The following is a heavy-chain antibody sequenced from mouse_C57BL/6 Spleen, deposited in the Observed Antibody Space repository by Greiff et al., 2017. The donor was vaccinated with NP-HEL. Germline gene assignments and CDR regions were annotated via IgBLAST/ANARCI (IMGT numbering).Heavy chain of an antibody. CDR1: GYTFTSYW. D-gene: IGHD2-2*01. CDR2: IYPGSGST. CDR3: ARMDGYDPLYYYAMDY. V-gene: IGHV1-55*01. J-gene: IGHJ4*01. Sequence: QVQLQQPGAELVKPGASVKMTCKASGYTFTSYWITWVKQRPGQGLEWIGDIYPGSGSTNYNEKFKSKATLTVDTSSSTAYMQLSSLTSEDSAVYYCARMDGYDPLYYYAMDYWGQGTSVTVSS.